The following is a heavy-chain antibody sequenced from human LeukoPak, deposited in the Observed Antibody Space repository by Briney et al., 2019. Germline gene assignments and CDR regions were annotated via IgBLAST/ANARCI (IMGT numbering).Heavy chain of an antibody. CDR2: IYHSGST. V-gene: IGHV4-39*07. CDR3: ARDYLLGYCGGGSCSERDY. CDR1: GGSISSSSYY. Sequence: SETLSLTCTVSGGSISSSSYYWGWIRQPPGKGLEWIGSIYHSGSTYYNPSLKSRVTISVDTSKNQFSLKLSSVTAADTAVYYCARDYLLGYCGGGSCSERDYWGQGTLVTVSS. D-gene: IGHD2-15*01. J-gene: IGHJ4*02.